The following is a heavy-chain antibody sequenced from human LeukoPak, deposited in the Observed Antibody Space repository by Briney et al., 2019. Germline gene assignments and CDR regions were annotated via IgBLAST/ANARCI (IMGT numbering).Heavy chain of an antibody. V-gene: IGHV3-20*04. Sequence: GGSLRLSRVASGFTLEDYGMSWVRQAPGKGLEWVSGINWNGGSTGYADSVKGRFTISRDNAKNSLYLQMNSLRAEDTALYYCARGYFVRNDYWGQGTLVTVSS. J-gene: IGHJ4*02. D-gene: IGHD3-10*02. CDR2: INWNGGST. CDR3: ARGYFVRNDY. CDR1: GFTLEDYG.